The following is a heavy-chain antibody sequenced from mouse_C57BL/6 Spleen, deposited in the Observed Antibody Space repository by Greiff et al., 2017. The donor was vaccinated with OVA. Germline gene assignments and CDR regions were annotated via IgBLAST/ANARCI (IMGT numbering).Heavy chain of an antibody. D-gene: IGHD2-4*01. J-gene: IGHJ3*01. CDR1: GFTFSNYW. V-gene: IGHV6-3*01. CDR2: IRLKSDNYAT. CDR3: TVIYYDPFAY. Sequence: EVKLMESGGGLVQPGGSMKLSCVASGFTFSNYWMNWVRQSPEKGLEWVAQIRLKSDNYATHYAESVKGRFTISRDDSKSSVYLQMNNLRAEDTGIYYCTVIYYDPFAYWGQGTLVTVSA.